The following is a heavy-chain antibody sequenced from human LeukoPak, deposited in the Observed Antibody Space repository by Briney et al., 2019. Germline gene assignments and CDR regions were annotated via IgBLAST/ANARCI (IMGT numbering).Heavy chain of an antibody. V-gene: IGHV3-7*01. Sequence: ETLSLTCAVYGGSFSGYYWSWVRQAPGKGLEWVAIMDEYGSDIFYVESVKGRFIISRANARNSLYLQMNNLRAEDTAVYYCARPRGCGSARCNNFDYWGQGTLVTVSS. CDR3: ARPRGCGSARCNNFDY. D-gene: IGHD2-2*01. CDR1: GGSFSGYY. CDR2: MDEYGSDI. J-gene: IGHJ4*02.